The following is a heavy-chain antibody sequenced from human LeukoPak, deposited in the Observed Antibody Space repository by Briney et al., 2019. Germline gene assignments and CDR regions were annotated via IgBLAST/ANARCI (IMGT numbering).Heavy chain of an antibody. D-gene: IGHD1-7*01. CDR3: ARDNWNYGSSMDV. CDR2: IYYSGST. V-gene: IGHV4-61*08. J-gene: IGHJ6*02. CDR1: GGSISSGGYY. Sequence: PSQTLSLTCTVSGGSISSGGYYWSWIRQHPGTGLEWIGYIYYSGSTNYNPSLKSRVTISVDTSKNQFSLKLSSVTAADTAVYYCARDNWNYGSSMDVWGQGTTVTVSS.